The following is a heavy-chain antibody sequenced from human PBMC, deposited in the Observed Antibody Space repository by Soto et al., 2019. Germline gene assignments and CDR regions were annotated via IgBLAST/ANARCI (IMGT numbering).Heavy chain of an antibody. V-gene: IGHV4-59*01. D-gene: IGHD6-13*01. CDR1: GGSISSYY. CDR2: IYYSGST. Sequence: SETLSLTCTVSGGSISSYYWSWIRQPPGKGLEWIGYIYYSGSTNYNPSLKSRVTISVDTSKNQFSLKLSSVTAADTAVYYCARYSSSWSLRYYYYYYMDVWGKGTTVTVSS. CDR3: ARYSSSWSLRYYYYYYMDV. J-gene: IGHJ6*03.